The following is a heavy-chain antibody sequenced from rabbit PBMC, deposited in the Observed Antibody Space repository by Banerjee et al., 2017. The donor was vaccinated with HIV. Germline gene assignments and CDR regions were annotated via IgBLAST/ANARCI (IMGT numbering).Heavy chain of an antibody. CDR1: GFTFSRYH. D-gene: IGHD1-1*01. CDR3: ARDAYASSTGYYGGYFNL. J-gene: IGHJ4*01. V-gene: IGHV1S7*01. Sequence: QLEETGGGLVQPGGSLTLTCTASGFTFSRYHMGWVRQAPGKGLEWIGDIYAGSGTTDYANWVNGRFTISSDNAQNTVDLQMNSLTAADTATYFCARDAYASSTGYYGGYFNLWGQGTLVTVS. CDR2: IYAGSGTT.